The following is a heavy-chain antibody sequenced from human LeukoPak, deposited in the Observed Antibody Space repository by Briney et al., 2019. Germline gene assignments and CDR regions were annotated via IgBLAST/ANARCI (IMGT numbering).Heavy chain of an antibody. V-gene: IGHV1-2*02. CDR2: INPNSGGT. D-gene: IGHD6-13*01. J-gene: IGHJ3*02. CDR3: ARSRWYEAAGDDAFDI. CDR1: GFTFTGYY. Sequence: GASVKVSCKTSGFTFTGYYIHWVRQAPGQGLEWMGWINPNSGGTNYAQKFQGRVAMTRDTSISTAYMELSRLRSDDTAVYYCARSRWYEAAGDDAFDIWGQGTMVTVSS.